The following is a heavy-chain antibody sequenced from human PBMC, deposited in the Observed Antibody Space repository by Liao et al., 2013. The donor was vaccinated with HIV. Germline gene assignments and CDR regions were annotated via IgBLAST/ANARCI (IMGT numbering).Heavy chain of an antibody. J-gene: IGHJ3*02. D-gene: IGHD7-27*01. CDR3: ARHGGVTGDRFNAFDI. Sequence: QVQLQQWGAGLLKPSETLSLTCAVYDGSFSGYYWSWIRQPPGKGLEWIGEINHSGSTNYNPSLKSRVTISVDTSKNQFSLKLSSVTAADTAVYYCARHGGVTGDRFNAFDIWGQGTMVTVS. V-gene: IGHV4-34*01. CDR1: DGSFSGYY. CDR2: INHSGST.